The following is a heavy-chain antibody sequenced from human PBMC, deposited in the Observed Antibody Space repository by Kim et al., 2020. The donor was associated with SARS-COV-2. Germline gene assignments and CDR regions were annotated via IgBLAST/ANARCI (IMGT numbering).Heavy chain of an antibody. J-gene: IGHJ4*02. CDR3: ARQGRYFDWLSPDY. D-gene: IGHD3-9*01. CDR2: IYYSGST. Sequence: SQTLSLTCTVSGGSISSSSYYWGWIRQPPGKGLEWIGSIYYSGSTYYNPSLKSRVTISVDTSKNQFSLKLSSVTAADTAVYYCARQGRYFDWLSPDYWGQGTLVTVSS. CDR1: GGSISSSSYY. V-gene: IGHV4-39*01.